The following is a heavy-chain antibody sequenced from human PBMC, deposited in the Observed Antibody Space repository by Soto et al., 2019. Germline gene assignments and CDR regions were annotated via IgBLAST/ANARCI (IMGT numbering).Heavy chain of an antibody. V-gene: IGHV1-18*01. Sequence: ASVKVSCKASGYTFTSYGISWVRQAPGQGLEWMGWISAYNGNTNYAQKLQGRVTMTTDTSTSTAYMELRSLRSDDTAVYYCARDSGTIFGVAQGAFDIWGQGTMVTVSS. J-gene: IGHJ3*02. CDR2: ISAYNGNT. CDR3: ARDSGTIFGVAQGAFDI. CDR1: GYTFTSYG. D-gene: IGHD3-3*01.